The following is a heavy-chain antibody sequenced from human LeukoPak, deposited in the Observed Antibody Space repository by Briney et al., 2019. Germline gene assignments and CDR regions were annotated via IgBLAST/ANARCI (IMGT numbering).Heavy chain of an antibody. J-gene: IGHJ5*02. Sequence: GGSLRLSCGASGFSFSDYWMTWVRQAPGKGLEWVANLNQDGSEEYYVASVKGRFTISRDNAKNSLYLQMTSLRAEDTAVYYCARDGSKSCSGGSCYLNWFDPWGQGTLVTVSS. CDR2: LNQDGSEE. V-gene: IGHV3-7*01. CDR1: GFSFSDYW. CDR3: ARDGSKSCSGGSCYLNWFDP. D-gene: IGHD2-15*01.